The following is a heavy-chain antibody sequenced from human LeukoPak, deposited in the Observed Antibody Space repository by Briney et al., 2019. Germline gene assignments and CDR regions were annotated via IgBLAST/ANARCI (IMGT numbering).Heavy chain of an antibody. V-gene: IGHV3-23*01. D-gene: IGHD6-13*01. CDR1: GFTFSSYA. J-gene: IGHJ4*02. Sequence: PGGSLRLSCAASGFTFSSYAMSWVRQAPGKGLEWVSAISGSSGSTYYADSVKGRFTISRDNSKNTLYLQMNSLRAEDTAVYYCAKDRHSSSWYDYWGQGTLVTVSS. CDR3: AKDRHSSSWYDY. CDR2: ISGSSGST.